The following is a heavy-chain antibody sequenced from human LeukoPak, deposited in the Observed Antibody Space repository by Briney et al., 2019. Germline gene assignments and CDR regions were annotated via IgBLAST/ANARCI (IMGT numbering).Heavy chain of an antibody. J-gene: IGHJ4*02. V-gene: IGHV3-21*01. CDR2: ISSSSSYI. Sequence: GGSLRLSCAASGFTFSSYAMSWVRQAPGKGLEWVSSISSSSSYIYYADSVKGRFTISRDNAKNSLYLQMNSLRAEDTAVYYCAKPHQEWDYYFDYWGQGTLVTVSS. CDR1: GFTFSSYA. D-gene: IGHD1-26*01. CDR3: AKPHQEWDYYFDY.